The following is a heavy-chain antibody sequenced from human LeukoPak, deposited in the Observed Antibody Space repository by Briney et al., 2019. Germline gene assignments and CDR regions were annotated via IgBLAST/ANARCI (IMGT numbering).Heavy chain of an antibody. V-gene: IGHV3-30*18. CDR3: AKGDHGDYWYLDL. J-gene: IGHJ2*01. Sequence: GSLILSCAASGFTFSSYGMHWVRQAPGKGLEGVAGVSYDGSSKYYRDSVKGRFAISRDNSKNTLDLQMNSLRPEDTAVFYCAKGDHGDYWYLDLWGRGTLVSVSS. D-gene: IGHD4-17*01. CDR2: VSYDGSSK. CDR1: GFTFSSYG.